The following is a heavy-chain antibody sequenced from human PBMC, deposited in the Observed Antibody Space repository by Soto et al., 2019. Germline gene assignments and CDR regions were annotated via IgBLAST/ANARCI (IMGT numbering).Heavy chain of an antibody. J-gene: IGHJ5*02. CDR2: ISSSSSYI. CDR3: ASAAEGYCSGGSCYSLFDP. V-gene: IGHV3-21*01. Sequence: GSLRLSCAASGFTFSSYSMNWVRQAPGKGLEWVSSISSSSSYIYYADSVKGRFTISRDNAKNSLYLQMNSLRAEDTAVYYCASAAEGYCSGGSCYSLFDPWGQGTLVTVSS. CDR1: GFTFSSYS. D-gene: IGHD2-15*01.